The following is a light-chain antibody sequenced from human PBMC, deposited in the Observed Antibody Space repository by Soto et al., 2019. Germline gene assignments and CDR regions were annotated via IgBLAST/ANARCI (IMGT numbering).Light chain of an antibody. CDR3: QQRSNWLIT. CDR1: QSVSNY. Sequence: EIVLTQSPATLSLSPGERAALYCRASQSVSNYLAWYQQKPGQAPRLLIYDASNRATGIPARFSGSGSGTDFTLTISSLEPEDFAVYYCQQRSNWLITFGQGTRLEIK. J-gene: IGKJ5*01. CDR2: DAS. V-gene: IGKV3-11*01.